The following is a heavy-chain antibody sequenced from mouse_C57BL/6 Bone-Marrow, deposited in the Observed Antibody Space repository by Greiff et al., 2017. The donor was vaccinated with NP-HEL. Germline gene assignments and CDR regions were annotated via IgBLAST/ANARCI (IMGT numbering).Heavy chain of an antibody. V-gene: IGHV1-9*01. J-gene: IGHJ3*01. D-gene: IGHD1-2*01. Sequence: QVQLQQPGAELVKPGASVKVSCKASGYTFTSYWMHWVKQRPGHGLEWIGEILPGSGSTNYNEKFKGKATFTADTSSNTAYMQLSSLTTEDSAIYYCARITTATGWFAYWGQGTLVTVSA. CDR2: ILPGSGST. CDR3: ARITTATGWFAY. CDR1: GYTFTSYW.